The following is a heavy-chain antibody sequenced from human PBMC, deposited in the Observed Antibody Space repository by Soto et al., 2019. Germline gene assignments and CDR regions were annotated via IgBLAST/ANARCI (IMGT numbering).Heavy chain of an antibody. CDR2: IIPIFGTA. J-gene: IGHJ5*02. D-gene: IGHD2-15*01. CDR3: AWLGSGQPS. V-gene: IGHV1-69*06. CDR1: GGTFSSYA. Sequence: GXSVKVSCKASGGTFSSYAISWVRQAPGQGLELMVGIIPIFGTANYAQKFQGRVTITADKSTSTAYMELSSLRSEDTAVYYCAWLGSGQPSWGQGTQVTVSS.